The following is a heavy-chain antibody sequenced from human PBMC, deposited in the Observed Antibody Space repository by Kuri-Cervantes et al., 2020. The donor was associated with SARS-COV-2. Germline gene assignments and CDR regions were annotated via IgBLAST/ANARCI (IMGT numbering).Heavy chain of an antibody. J-gene: IGHJ4*02. CDR3: ARTNSYGRLGALGY. D-gene: IGHD5-18*01. CDR1: GFTFSSYA. CDR2: ISSSSSYI. V-gene: IGHV3-21*01. Sequence: GESLKISCAASGFTFSSYAMSWVRQAPGKGLEWVSSISSSSSYIYYADSVKGRFTISRDNAKNSLYLQMNSLRAEDTAVYYCARTNSYGRLGALGYWGQGALVTVSS.